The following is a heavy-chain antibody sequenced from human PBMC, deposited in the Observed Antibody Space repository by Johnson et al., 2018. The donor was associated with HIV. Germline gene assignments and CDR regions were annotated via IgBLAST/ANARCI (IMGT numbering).Heavy chain of an antibody. CDR3: ARSFGVTTPGAFDI. J-gene: IGHJ3*02. Sequence: QVQLVESGGSVVQPERSLSLSCPASGFTFRSYGMHCVRQAPGKGLDWVAVLSYDGTNQYHADSVKGRFTISRDNSKNTLYLQMNSLRAEDTALYYCARSFGVTTPGAFDIWGQGTMVTVSS. CDR2: LSYDGTNQ. CDR1: GFTFRSYG. V-gene: IGHV3-30*03. D-gene: IGHD3-3*01.